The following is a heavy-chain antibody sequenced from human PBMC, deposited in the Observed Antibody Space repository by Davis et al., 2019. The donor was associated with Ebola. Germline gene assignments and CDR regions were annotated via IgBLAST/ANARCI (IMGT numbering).Heavy chain of an antibody. Sequence: GESLKISCKGSGYSFTSYGISWVRQAPGQGLEWMGWISAYNGNTNYAQKLQGRVTMTTDTSTSTAYMELSSLRSEDTAVYYCATGLRWELLEAWGQGTLVTVSS. CDR2: ISAYNGNT. D-gene: IGHD1-26*01. CDR1: GYSFTSYG. V-gene: IGHV1-18*01. CDR3: ATGLRWELLEA. J-gene: IGHJ5*02.